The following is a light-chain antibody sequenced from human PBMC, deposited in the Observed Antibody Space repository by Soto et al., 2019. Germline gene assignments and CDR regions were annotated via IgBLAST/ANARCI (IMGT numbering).Light chain of an antibody. J-gene: IGKJ1*01. CDR3: QQYNNWPPWT. V-gene: IGKV3-15*01. CDR1: QSVSSK. CDR2: GAS. Sequence: EIVMTQSPAPLSVSPGERATLSCSASQSVSSKFAWHQQKPGQAPRLLIYGASTRATGIPARFSGSGSGTEFTLTISGLQSEYFAVYYCQQYNNWPPWTVGEGTKVEIK.